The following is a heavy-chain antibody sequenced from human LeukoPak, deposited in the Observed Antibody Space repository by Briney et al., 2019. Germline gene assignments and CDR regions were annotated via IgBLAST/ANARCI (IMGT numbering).Heavy chain of an antibody. D-gene: IGHD6-13*01. CDR2: IKQDGSEK. V-gene: IGHV3-7*03. Sequence: GGSLRLSCAASGFTFSSYWMSRVRQAPGKGLEWVANIKQDGSEKYYVDSVKGRFTISRDNAKNSLYLQMNSLRAEDTAVYYCARCGSSWYLPSNYYYGMDVWGQGTTVTVSS. CDR3: ARCGSSWYLPSNYYYGMDV. J-gene: IGHJ6*02. CDR1: GFTFSSYW.